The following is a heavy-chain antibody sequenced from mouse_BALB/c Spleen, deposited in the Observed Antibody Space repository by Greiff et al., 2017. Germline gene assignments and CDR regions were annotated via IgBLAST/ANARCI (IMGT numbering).Heavy chain of an antibody. CDR1: GFAFSSYD. J-gene: IGHJ4*01. Sequence: EVKVVESGGGLVKPGGSLKLSCAASGFAFSSYDMSWVRQTPEKRLEWVAYISSGGGSTYYPDTVKGRFTISRDNAKNTLYLQMSSLKSEDTAMYYCARHEDYAMDYWGQGTSVTVSS. CDR2: ISSGGGST. CDR3: ARHEDYAMDY. V-gene: IGHV5-12-1*01.